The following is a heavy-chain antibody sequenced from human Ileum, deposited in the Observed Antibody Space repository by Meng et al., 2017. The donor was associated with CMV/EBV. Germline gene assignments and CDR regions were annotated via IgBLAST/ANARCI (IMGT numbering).Heavy chain of an antibody. J-gene: IGHJ5*02. CDR3: AKDGEDRRERWFDP. CDR2: IYSGAGGR. D-gene: IGHD2-15*01. CDR1: GFTFSSYA. Sequence: GESLKISCAASGFTFSSYAMSWVRQAPGKGLEWISIIYSGAGGRYYADSVKGRFTISRDNSKNTLYLQMNSLRAEDTAVYYCAKDGEDRRERWFDPWGQGTPVT. V-gene: IGHV3-23*03.